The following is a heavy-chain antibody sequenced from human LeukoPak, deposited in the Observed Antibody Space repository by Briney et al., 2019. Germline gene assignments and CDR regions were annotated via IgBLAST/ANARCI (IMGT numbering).Heavy chain of an antibody. CDR1: GGSISSSSYY. CDR2: IYYSGSI. J-gene: IGHJ4*02. D-gene: IGHD6-13*01. Sequence: SETLSLTCTVSGGSISSSSYYWGWIRQPPGKGLEWIGSIYYSGSIYYNPSLKSRVTISVDTSKNQFSLKLSSVTAADTAVYYCARLLGTGAAGSAPFDYWGQGTLVTVSS. CDR3: ARLLGTGAAGSAPFDY. V-gene: IGHV4-39*01.